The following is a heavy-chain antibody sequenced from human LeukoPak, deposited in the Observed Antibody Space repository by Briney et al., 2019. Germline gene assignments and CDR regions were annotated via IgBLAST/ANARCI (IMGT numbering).Heavy chain of an antibody. CDR3: AREGLTVVIAMAV. CDR1: GFTFTGYT. D-gene: IGHD3-22*01. J-gene: IGHJ6*03. CDR2: ISGSSTYI. Sequence: GGSLRLSCSTSGFTFTGYTMNWVRQAPGTGLEWVSSISGSSTYISYADSVKGRFTVSRDNAKNSLYLQMNDLRAEDRAVYYCAREGLTVVIAMAVWGKGTTVTVSS. V-gene: IGHV3-21*01.